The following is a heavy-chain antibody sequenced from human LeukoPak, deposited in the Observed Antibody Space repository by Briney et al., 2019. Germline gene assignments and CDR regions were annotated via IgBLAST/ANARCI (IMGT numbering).Heavy chain of an antibody. V-gene: IGHV1-18*01. CDR1: GYTFTSYG. J-gene: IGHJ3*02. CDR3: ARGASGGSVLDAFDI. D-gene: IGHD2-15*01. CDR2: ISAYNGNT. Sequence: GATVKVSCKASGYTFTSYGISWVRQAPGQGLEWMGWISAYNGNTNYAQKLQGRVTMTTDTSTSTAYMELRSLRSDDTAVYYCARGASGGSVLDAFDIWGQGTMVTVSS.